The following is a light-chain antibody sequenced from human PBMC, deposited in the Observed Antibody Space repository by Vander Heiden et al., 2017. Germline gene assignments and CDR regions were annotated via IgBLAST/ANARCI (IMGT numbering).Light chain of an antibody. V-gene: IGKV4-1*01. J-gene: IGKJ3*01. CDR2: WAS. CDR3: HQYYSTPPT. CDR1: QSVLYSSNNKNY. Sequence: DIVMTPSPDSLAVSLGERATINCKSSQSVLYSSNNKNYLAWYQQKPGQPPKLLIYWASTREAGVPARFSGSGSGTDFTLTISSLQAEDVAVYYCHQYYSTPPTFGPGTKVDIK.